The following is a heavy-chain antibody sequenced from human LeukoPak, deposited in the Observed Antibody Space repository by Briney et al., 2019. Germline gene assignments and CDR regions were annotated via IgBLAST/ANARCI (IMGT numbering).Heavy chain of an antibody. CDR2: IDWDDDK. D-gene: IGHD6-19*01. V-gene: IGHV2-70*11. CDR3: ARGRIAVAGNRYPKFDY. Sequence: SGPTLANPTQTLTLTCTFSGFSLSTSGMCVSWIRQPPGKALEWLARIDWDDDKYYSTSLMPRLTISKDTSKNQVVLTMTNMDPVDTATYFCARGRIAVAGNRYPKFDYWGQGTLVTVSS. J-gene: IGHJ4*02. CDR1: GFSLSTSGMC.